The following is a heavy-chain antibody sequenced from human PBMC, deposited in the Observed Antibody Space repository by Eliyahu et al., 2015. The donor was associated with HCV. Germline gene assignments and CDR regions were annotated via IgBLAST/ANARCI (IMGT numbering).Heavy chain of an antibody. J-gene: IGHJ4*02. Sequence: EVQLVESGGGLIQPGGSLRLSCAGSGFSVSSDYMNWVRQAPGKGLEWVSVIYSGESTYYVDSVKGRFTISRDNSKNMVFLQMNSLRAEDTAVYYCAGGLGRAAAGYFDCWGQGTLVTVSS. CDR1: GFSVSSDY. CDR3: AGGLGRAAAGYFDC. D-gene: IGHD6-25*01. CDR2: IYSGEST. V-gene: IGHV3-53*01.